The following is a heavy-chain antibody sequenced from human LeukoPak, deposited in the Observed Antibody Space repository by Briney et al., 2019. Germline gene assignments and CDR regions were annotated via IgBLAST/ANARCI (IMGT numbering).Heavy chain of an antibody. CDR2: ISWNSGTI. V-gene: IGHV3-9*01. CDR3: AELGITMIGGV. Sequence: GGSLRLSCAASGFTFDDYAMHWVRQAPGKGLEWVSGISWNSGTIYYADSVKGRFTISRDNAKNSLYLQMNSLRAEDTAVYYCAELGITMIGGVWGKGTTVTISS. D-gene: IGHD3-10*02. J-gene: IGHJ6*04. CDR1: GFTFDDYA.